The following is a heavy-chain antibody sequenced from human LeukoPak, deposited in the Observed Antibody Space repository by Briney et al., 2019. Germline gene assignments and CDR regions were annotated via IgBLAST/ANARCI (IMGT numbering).Heavy chain of an antibody. J-gene: IGHJ3*02. Sequence: PGGSLRLSCAASGFTVSSNYMSWVRQAPGKGLEWVSVIYSGGSTYYADSVKGRFTISRDNSKNTLYLQMNSLRAEDTAVYYCARDPSSGWSEDAFDIWGQGTMVTVSS. CDR2: IYSGGST. CDR1: GFTVSSNY. D-gene: IGHD6-19*01. CDR3: ARDPSSGWSEDAFDI. V-gene: IGHV3-66*01.